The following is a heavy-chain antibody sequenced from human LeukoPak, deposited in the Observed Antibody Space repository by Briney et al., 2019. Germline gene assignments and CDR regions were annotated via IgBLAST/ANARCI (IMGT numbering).Heavy chain of an antibody. J-gene: IGHJ5*02. CDR3: ARVLITGGLSLSGWFDP. CDR2: IYYSGST. Sequence: PSETLSLTCTVSGGSISSSSYYWGWIRQPPGKGLEWIGSIYYSGSTYYNPSLKSRVTISVDTSKNQFSLKLSSVTAADTAVYYCARVLITGGLSLSGWFDPWGQGTLVTVSS. D-gene: IGHD2-8*02. V-gene: IGHV4-39*07. CDR1: GGSISSSSYY.